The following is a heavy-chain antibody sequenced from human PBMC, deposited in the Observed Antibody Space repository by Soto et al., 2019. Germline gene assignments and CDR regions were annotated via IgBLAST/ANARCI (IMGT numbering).Heavy chain of an antibody. Sequence: SEALSLTCAVSGGSISSSSDYWGWIRQPPGKGLEWIGTIYYSGSTYYNASLKSRVTISVDTSKNQFSLRLSSVTAADTAVYYCARRVVGAITYNWFDPWGQGTLVTVSS. J-gene: IGHJ5*02. CDR1: GGSISSSSDY. CDR2: IYYSGST. V-gene: IGHV4-39*01. CDR3: ARRVVGAITYNWFDP. D-gene: IGHD1-26*01.